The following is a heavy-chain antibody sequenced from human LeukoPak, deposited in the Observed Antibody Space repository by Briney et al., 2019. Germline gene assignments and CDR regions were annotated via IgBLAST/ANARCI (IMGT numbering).Heavy chain of an antibody. CDR2: IGIDSGNT. CDR1: GFTFSDYS. J-gene: IGHJ4*02. V-gene: IGHV3-48*01. CDR3: ARDYKYAFDN. Sequence: GGSLRLSYAASGFTFSDYSMNWVRQAPGKGLEWISYIGIDSGNTNYADSVKGRFTISGDKAKNSLYLQMNSLRVEDTAVYYCARDYKYAFDNWGQGTLVTVSP. D-gene: IGHD5-24*01.